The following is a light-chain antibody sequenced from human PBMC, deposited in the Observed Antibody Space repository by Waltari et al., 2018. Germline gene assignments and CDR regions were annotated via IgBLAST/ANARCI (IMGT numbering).Light chain of an antibody. CDR3: QQYGSSVYT. Sequence: EIVLTQSPGTLSLSPGERAPLSCRASQSVSSSYLAWYQQKPGQPPRLLIYAASSRATGIPDRFSGSGSGTDFTLTIGRLEPEDFAVYYCQQYGSSVYTFGQGTKLEIK. CDR1: QSVSSSY. J-gene: IGKJ2*01. V-gene: IGKV3-20*01. CDR2: AAS.